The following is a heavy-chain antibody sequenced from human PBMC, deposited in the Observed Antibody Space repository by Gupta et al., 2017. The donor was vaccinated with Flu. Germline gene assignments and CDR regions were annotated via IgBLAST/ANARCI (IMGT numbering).Heavy chain of an antibody. CDR1: GGSFSGYY. CDR3: ATDGSGRLGT. D-gene: IGHD3-10*01. V-gene: IGHV4-34*01. Sequence: QVQLQQWGAGLLKPSEPLSLTCAVYGGSFSGYYWSWIRQPPGKGLEWIGEINHSGSTNDNPSLKSRVTISVDTSKNQFSLKLSSVTAADTAVYYCATDGSGRLGTWGQGTLVTVSS. CDR2: INHSGST. J-gene: IGHJ5*02.